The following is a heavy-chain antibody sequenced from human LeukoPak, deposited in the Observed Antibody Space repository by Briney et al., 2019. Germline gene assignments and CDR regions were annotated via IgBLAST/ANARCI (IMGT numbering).Heavy chain of an antibody. CDR2: INPNSGGT. J-gene: IGHJ4*02. CDR3: ARPPGEYSTWYDY. V-gene: IGHV1-2*02. CDR1: GYTFTGYY. D-gene: IGHD6-13*01. Sequence: ASVKVSCKASGYTFTGYYMHWVRQAPGKGLEWMGWINPNSGGTKYAQKFQGRVTMTRDSSISTAFMDLSRLRSDDPAVYYCARPPGEYSTWYDYWGQGTLVTVSS.